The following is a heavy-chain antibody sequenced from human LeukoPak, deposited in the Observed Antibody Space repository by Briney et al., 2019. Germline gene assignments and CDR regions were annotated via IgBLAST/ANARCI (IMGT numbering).Heavy chain of an antibody. V-gene: IGHV1-8*02. CDR2: MNPNSGNT. J-gene: IGHJ4*02. D-gene: IGHD4-17*01. CDR1: GYTFTGYY. CDR3: ARGVAHYGDYVGY. Sequence: ASVKVSCKASGYTFTGYYIHWVRQATGQGFEWMGWMNPNSGNTGYAQKFQGRVTMTRNTSISTAYMELSSLRSEDTAVYYCARGVAHYGDYVGYWGQGTLVTVSS.